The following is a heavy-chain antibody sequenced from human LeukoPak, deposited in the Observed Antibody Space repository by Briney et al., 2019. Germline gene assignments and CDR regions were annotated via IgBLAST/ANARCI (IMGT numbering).Heavy chain of an antibody. CDR3: AKDLVDTALQY. Sequence: GGSLRLSCAASGFTFSTYGMHRVRQAPGKGLEWVAFISYDGSDKYYADSVKGRFTISRDNSKNTLYLQMNSLRAEDTAVYYCAKDLVDTALQYWGQGTLVTVSS. CDR1: GFTFSTYG. CDR2: ISYDGSDK. V-gene: IGHV3-30*18. J-gene: IGHJ4*02. D-gene: IGHD5-18*01.